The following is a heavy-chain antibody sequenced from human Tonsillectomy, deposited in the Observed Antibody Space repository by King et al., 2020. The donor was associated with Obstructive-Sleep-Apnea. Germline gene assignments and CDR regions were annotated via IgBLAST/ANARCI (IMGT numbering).Heavy chain of an antibody. CDR2: IFSNDEK. Sequence: TLKESGPVLVKPTETLTLTCTVSGFSLSNARMAVSWIRQPPGKALEWLAHIFSNDEKSYSTSLKSRLTISKDTSKSQVVLTVTNMDPVDTGTYYCARIRNYFYNVYSHDVFDIWGQGTMVSVSS. CDR1: GFSLSNARMA. V-gene: IGHV2-26*01. J-gene: IGHJ3*02. CDR3: ARIRNYFYNVYSHDVFDI. D-gene: IGHD3-16*01.